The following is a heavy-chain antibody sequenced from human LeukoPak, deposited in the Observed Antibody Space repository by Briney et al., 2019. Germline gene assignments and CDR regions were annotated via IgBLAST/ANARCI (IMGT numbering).Heavy chain of an antibody. CDR3: AKGVGYCSGGSCDAFDI. CDR1: GFTFSSYG. Sequence: GGSLRLSCAASGFTFSSYGMSWVRQAPGKGLEWVSAISGSGGSTYYADSVKGRFTISRDNSKNTLYLQMNSLRAEDTAVYYCAKGVGYCSGGSCDAFDIWGQGTMVTVSS. CDR2: ISGSGGST. D-gene: IGHD2-15*01. J-gene: IGHJ3*02. V-gene: IGHV3-23*01.